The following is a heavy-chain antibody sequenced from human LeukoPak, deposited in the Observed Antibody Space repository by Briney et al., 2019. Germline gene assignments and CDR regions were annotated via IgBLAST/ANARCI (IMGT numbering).Heavy chain of an antibody. V-gene: IGHV4-59*12. J-gene: IGHJ4*02. CDR1: GGSISSYY. CDR2: IYYSGST. CDR3: ARDRGTWNDDGFDY. Sequence: SETLSLTCTVSGGSISSYYWSWIRQPPGKGLEWIGYIYYSGSTNYNPSLKSRVTISVDKSKTQFSLKLSSVTAADTAVYYCARDRGTWNDDGFDYWGQGTLVTVSS. D-gene: IGHD1-1*01.